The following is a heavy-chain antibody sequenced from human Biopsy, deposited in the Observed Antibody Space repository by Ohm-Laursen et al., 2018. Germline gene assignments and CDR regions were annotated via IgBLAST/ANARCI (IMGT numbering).Heavy chain of an antibody. D-gene: IGHD4-23*01. CDR1: GFSFSDYH. J-gene: IGHJ6*02. CDR3: ARDTRWSPYSMDV. V-gene: IGHV3-11*01. Sequence: SLRLSCSASGFSFSDYHLWWIRQAPGRGLEWVSYISGGGTIYYGDSMRRRVTISRDNAKNSLYLQMHSLRAEDTAVYYCARDTRWSPYSMDVWGQGTTVTVSS. CDR2: ISGGGTI.